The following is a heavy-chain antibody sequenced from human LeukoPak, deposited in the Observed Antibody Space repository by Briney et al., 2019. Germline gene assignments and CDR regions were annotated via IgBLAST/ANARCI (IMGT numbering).Heavy chain of an antibody. Sequence: SVKVSCKASGGTFSSYAISWVRQAPGQGLEWMGGIIPIFGTANYAQKFQGRVTITTDESTSTAYMELSSLRSEDTAVYYCAREDIVATGGTWFDPWGQGTLVTVSS. CDR3: AREDIVATGGTWFDP. J-gene: IGHJ5*02. CDR2: IIPIFGTA. D-gene: IGHD5-12*01. V-gene: IGHV1-69*05. CDR1: GGTFSSYA.